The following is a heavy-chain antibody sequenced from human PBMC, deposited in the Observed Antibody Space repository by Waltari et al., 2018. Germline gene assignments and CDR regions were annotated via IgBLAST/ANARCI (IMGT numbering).Heavy chain of an antibody. CDR2: ISYNGAT. V-gene: IGHV4-39*01. J-gene: IGHJ3*01. CDR3: ATYIGASVGTAAFDV. D-gene: IGHD5-12*01. CDR1: GGSITSNRHY. Sequence: QLQLQESGPGLVKPSETLSLTCSVSGGSITSNRHYWGWIRQPPGQGLEWIGTISYNGATYSSLSLKSRVTISRDTSKNQLSLKLGSVTAADTGVYYCATYIGASVGTAAFDVCGQGTMVTVSS.